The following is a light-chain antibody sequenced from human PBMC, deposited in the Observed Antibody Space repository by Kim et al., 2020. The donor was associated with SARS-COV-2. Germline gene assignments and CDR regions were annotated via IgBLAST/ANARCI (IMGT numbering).Light chain of an antibody. CDR3: QQYHTYPLT. V-gene: IGKV1-5*03. J-gene: IGKJ4*01. CDR1: QYVGTL. CDR2: TTS. Sequence: DIQMTQSPSTLSASVGDRVTITCRASQYVGTLLAWFHQKPGKAPKLLIHTTSSLEGGIPSRFSGSGSGTEFTLTISSLQADDFATFYCQQYHTYPLTCGGGTKVDIK.